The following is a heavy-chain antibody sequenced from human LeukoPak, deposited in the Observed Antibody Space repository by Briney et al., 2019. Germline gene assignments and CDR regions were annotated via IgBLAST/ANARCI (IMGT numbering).Heavy chain of an antibody. J-gene: IGHJ4*02. D-gene: IGHD6-19*01. Sequence: EASVNVSCKASGYTFTSYAMHWVRQAPGQRLEWMGWINAGNGNTKYSQEFQGRVTITRDTSASTAYMELSSLRSEDMAVYYCARAPAVAGTNFDYWGQGTLVTVSS. V-gene: IGHV1-3*03. CDR1: GYTFTSYA. CDR2: INAGNGNT. CDR3: ARAPAVAGTNFDY.